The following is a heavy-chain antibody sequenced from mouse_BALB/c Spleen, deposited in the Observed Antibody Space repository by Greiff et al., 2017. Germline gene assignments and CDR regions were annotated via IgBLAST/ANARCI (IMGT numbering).Heavy chain of an antibody. D-gene: IGHD1-3*01. CDR2: IDPETGGT. Sequence: QVQLQQSGAELVRPGASVTLSCKASGYTFTDYEMHWVKQTPVHGLEWIGAIDPETGGTAYNQKFKGKATLTADKSSSTAYMELRSLTSEDSAVYYCTSKGFAYWGQGTLVTVSA. V-gene: IGHV1-15*01. J-gene: IGHJ3*01. CDR3: TSKGFAY. CDR1: GYTFTDYE.